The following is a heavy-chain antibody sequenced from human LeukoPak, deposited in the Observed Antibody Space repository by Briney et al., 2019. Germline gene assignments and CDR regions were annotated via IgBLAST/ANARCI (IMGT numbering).Heavy chain of an antibody. CDR2: IYPGDSDT. D-gene: IGHD6-6*01. V-gene: IGHV5-51*01. CDR3: ARRGMAARSIYYYYYMDV. J-gene: IGHJ6*03. CDR1: GYSFTSYW. Sequence: GESLKISCKGSGYSFTSYWIGWVRQMPGKGLEWMGIIYPGDSDTRYSPSFQGQVTISADKSISTAYLQWSSLKASDTAMYYCARRGMAARSIYYYYYMDVWGKGTTVTVSS.